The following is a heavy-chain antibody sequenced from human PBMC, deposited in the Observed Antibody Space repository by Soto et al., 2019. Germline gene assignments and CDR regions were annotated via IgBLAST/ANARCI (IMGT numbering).Heavy chain of an antibody. D-gene: IGHD5-12*01. J-gene: IGHJ4*02. CDR2: IIPIFGTA. Sequence: QVQLVQSGAEVKKPGSSVKVSCKASGGTFSSYAISWVRQAPGQGLEWMGGIIPIFGTANYAQKFQGRVTITADESTSTAYMELSSPRSEDTAVYYCARDEVEMATMGPLDYWGQGTLVTVSS. CDR3: ARDEVEMATMGPLDY. V-gene: IGHV1-69*01. CDR1: GGTFSSYA.